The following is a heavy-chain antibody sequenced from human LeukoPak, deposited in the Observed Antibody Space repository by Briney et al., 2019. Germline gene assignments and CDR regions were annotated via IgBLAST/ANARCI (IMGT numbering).Heavy chain of an antibody. D-gene: IGHD4/OR15-4a*01. CDR1: GYRISNYG. Sequence: ASVNVSCKASGYRISNYGISWVRQAAGQWLEWMGWVSGYNGNTNFAQKFQGRVTTTTDTSTSTVYMDLRSLRSDDTAVYFCARGDYGANVGDYWGQGTLVTVSS. CDR3: ARGDYGANVGDY. J-gene: IGHJ4*02. CDR2: VSGYNGNT. V-gene: IGHV1-18*01.